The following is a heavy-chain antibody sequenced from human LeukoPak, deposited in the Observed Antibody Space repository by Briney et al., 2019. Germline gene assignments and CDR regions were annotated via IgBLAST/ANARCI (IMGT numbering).Heavy chain of an antibody. J-gene: IGHJ4*02. D-gene: IGHD3-10*01. CDR2: INPNSGGT. CDR3: ARVYVVRGVLHFDY. V-gene: IGHV1-2*02. CDR1: XXTFTXXX. Sequence: GXSXXXSCKAXXXTFTXXXXHWVXXAXXQGLXGMXWINPNSGGTNYAQKFQGRVTITRDTSASTAYMELSSLRSEDTAVYYCARVYVVRGVLHFDYWGQGTLVTVSS.